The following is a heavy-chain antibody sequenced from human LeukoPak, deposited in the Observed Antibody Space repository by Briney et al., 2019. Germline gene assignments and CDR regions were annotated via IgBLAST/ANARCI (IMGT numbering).Heavy chain of an antibody. Sequence: GASVKVSCKASGYTFTSYYMHWVRQAPGQGLEWMGIINPSGGSTSYAQKFQGRVTMTRDTSTSTVYMELTRLRYDDTAVYFCAREGRDSSGFLKSGIFDYWGQGTLVTVSS. CDR1: GYTFTSYY. J-gene: IGHJ4*02. CDR3: AREGRDSSGFLKSGIFDY. CDR2: INPSGGST. V-gene: IGHV1-46*01. D-gene: IGHD3-22*01.